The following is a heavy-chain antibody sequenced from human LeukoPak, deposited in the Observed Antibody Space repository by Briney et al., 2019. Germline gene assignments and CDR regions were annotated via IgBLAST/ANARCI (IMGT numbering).Heavy chain of an antibody. V-gene: IGHV4-59*01. J-gene: IGHJ4*02. Sequence: PSETLSLTCTVSGGSITSYYWSWIRQPPGKGLEWIGYVSYTGSTNYNPSLKSRVTISVDTSKNQFSLKLSSVTAADTAVYYCASSDILTGYLKYWGQGTLVTVSS. CDR1: GGSITSYY. CDR3: ASSDILTGYLKY. CDR2: VSYTGST. D-gene: IGHD3-9*01.